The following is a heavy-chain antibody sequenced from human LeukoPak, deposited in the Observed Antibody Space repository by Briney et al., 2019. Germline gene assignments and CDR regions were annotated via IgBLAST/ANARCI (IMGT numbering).Heavy chain of an antibody. CDR3: ARCYYYGSGSSPLDY. CDR1: GHTFTSYY. V-gene: IGHV1-46*01. D-gene: IGHD3-10*01. Sequence: ASVKVSCKASGHTFTSYYMHWVRQAPGQGLEWMGIINPSGGSTSYAQKFQGRVTMTRDTSTSTVYMELSSLRSEDTAVYYCARCYYYGSGSSPLDYWGQGTLVTVSS. J-gene: IGHJ4*02. CDR2: INPSGGST.